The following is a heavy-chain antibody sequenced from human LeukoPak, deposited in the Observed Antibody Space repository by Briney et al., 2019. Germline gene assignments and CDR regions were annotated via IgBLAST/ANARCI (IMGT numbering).Heavy chain of an antibody. V-gene: IGHV3-23*01. J-gene: IGHJ3*02. D-gene: IGHD3-3*01. Sequence: GGSLRLSCAASGFTFSSYAMSWVRQAPGKGLEWVSAINGSGGSTYYADSVKGRFTISRDNSKNTLYLQMNSLRAEDTAVYYCAKAFTIFGVVMEAFDIWGQGTMVTVSS. CDR2: INGSGGST. CDR1: GFTFSSYA. CDR3: AKAFTIFGVVMEAFDI.